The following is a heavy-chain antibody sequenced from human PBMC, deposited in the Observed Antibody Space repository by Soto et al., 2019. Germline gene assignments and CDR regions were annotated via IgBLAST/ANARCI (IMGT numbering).Heavy chain of an antibody. Sequence: QVQLVQSGAEVKKPGSSVKVSCKASGGTFSSYAISWVRQAPGQGREWMGGIIPIFGTANYAQKFQGRVTIAADKSTSTAYMELSSLRSEDTAVYYCAREGYAGYRLSWFDPWGQGTLVTVSS. D-gene: IGHD3-16*02. CDR2: IIPIFGTA. CDR1: GGTFSSYA. J-gene: IGHJ5*02. CDR3: AREGYAGYRLSWFDP. V-gene: IGHV1-69*06.